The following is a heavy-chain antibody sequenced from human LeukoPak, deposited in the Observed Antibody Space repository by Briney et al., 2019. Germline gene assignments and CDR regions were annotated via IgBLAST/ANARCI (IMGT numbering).Heavy chain of an antibody. J-gene: IGHJ6*02. CDR1: GGSISSGSYY. V-gene: IGHV4-61*02. CDR2: IYTSGST. D-gene: IGHD3-10*01. Sequence: PSQTLSLTCTVSGGSISSGSYYWSWIRQPAGEGLEWIGRIYTSGSTNYNPSLKSRVTISVDTSKNQFSLKLSSVTAADTAVYYCARDLGYYGSGNYYYYYGMDVWGQGTTVTVSS. CDR3: ARDLGYYGSGNYYYYYGMDV.